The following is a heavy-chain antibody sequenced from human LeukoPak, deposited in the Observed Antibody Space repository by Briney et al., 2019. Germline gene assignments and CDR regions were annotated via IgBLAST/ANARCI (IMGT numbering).Heavy chain of an antibody. V-gene: IGHV3-49*03. J-gene: IGHJ4*02. D-gene: IGHD6-13*01. CDR3: TKTAGYSSSWIFDY. CDR2: IRSKAYGGTT. CDR1: GFTFGDYA. Sequence: GGSLRLSCTASGFTFGDYAMSWLRQAPGKGLEWVGFIRSKAYGGTTEYAASVKGRFTISRDDSKSIAYLQMNSLKTEDTAVYYCTKTAGYSSSWIFDYWGQGTLVTVSS.